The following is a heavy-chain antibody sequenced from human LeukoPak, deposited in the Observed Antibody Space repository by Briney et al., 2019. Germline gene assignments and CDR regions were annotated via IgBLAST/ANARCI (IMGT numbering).Heavy chain of an antibody. CDR3: ARDKKTMVRGVLYYFDY. J-gene: IGHJ4*02. CDR2: MNPNSGNT. Sequence: ASVKVSCKASGYTFTSYDINWVRQATGQGLEWMGWMNPNSGNTGYAQKFQGRVTMTRNTSISTAYMELSSLRSEDTAVYYCARDKKTMVRGVLYYFDYWGQGTLVTVSS. D-gene: IGHD3-10*01. CDR1: GYTFTSYD. V-gene: IGHV1-8*01.